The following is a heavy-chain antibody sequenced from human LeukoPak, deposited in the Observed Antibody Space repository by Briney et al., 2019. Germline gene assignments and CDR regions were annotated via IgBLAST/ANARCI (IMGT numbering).Heavy chain of an antibody. V-gene: IGHV3-7*02. Sequence: GGSLTLSCAASGFTFSSYWMSWVRQTPGKGLEWVAHLNQDGSERYYVDSVKGRFTISGENAKNSLYLQMNSLRAEDTAVYYCAKCGSGSNFNYWGQGILVTVSS. J-gene: IGHJ4*02. CDR3: AKCGSGSNFNY. CDR1: GFTFSSYW. CDR2: LNQDGSER. D-gene: IGHD3-10*01.